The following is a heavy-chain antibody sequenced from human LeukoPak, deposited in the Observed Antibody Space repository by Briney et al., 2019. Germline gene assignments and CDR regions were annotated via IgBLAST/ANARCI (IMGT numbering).Heavy chain of an antibody. Sequence: GGSLRLSCAASAFSLNAYNMNWVRQAPGKGLEWVSSISYTGTYIYYADSVKGRFTISRDNAQNSLYLQMNSPRAEDTAIYYCVRDRGTYRPIDYWGQGTLVTVSS. CDR1: AFSLNAYN. CDR2: ISYTGTYI. CDR3: VRDRGTYRPIDY. V-gene: IGHV3-21*04. J-gene: IGHJ4*02. D-gene: IGHD1-26*01.